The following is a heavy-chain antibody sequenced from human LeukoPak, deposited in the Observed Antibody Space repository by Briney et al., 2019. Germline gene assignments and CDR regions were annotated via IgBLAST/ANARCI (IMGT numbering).Heavy chain of an antibody. CDR3: VKAGSSWYSHPPYYYYMDV. Sequence: QSGGSLRLSCAASGFTFSSYGMHWVRQAPGKGLEWVAFIRYDGSNKYYADSVKGRFTISRDNSKNTLYLQMNSLRAEDTAVYYCVKAGSSWYSHPPYYYYMDVWGKGTTVTISS. CDR2: IRYDGSNK. J-gene: IGHJ6*03. D-gene: IGHD6-13*01. CDR1: GFTFSSYG. V-gene: IGHV3-30*02.